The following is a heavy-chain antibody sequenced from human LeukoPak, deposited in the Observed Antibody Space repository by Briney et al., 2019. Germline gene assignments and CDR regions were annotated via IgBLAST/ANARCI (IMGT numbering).Heavy chain of an antibody. CDR3: ARDRKGPADSDILTGHFDY. CDR2: ISSSSSYI. J-gene: IGHJ4*02. V-gene: IGHV3-21*01. CDR1: GFTFSSYS. D-gene: IGHD3-9*01. Sequence: GGSLRLSCAASGFTFSSYSMNWVRQAPGKGLEWVSSISSSSSYIYYADSVKGRFSISRDNAKNSLYLQMNSLRAEDTAVYYCARDRKGPADSDILTGHFDYWGEGTLVTVSS.